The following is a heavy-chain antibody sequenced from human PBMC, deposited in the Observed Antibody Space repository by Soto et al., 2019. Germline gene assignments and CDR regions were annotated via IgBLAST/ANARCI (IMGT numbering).Heavy chain of an antibody. CDR2: IKEDGSEI. Sequence: EVQLVESGGGLVQPGGSLRLSCVASGFTFSSYWMCWVRQVPGNGLEWVANIKEDGSEIHYVDSVKGRFTISRDNAKNSLYLQMSSLRVEDTAVYHCVRSSGWTGDYWGQGILVTVSS. D-gene: IGHD3-10*01. CDR1: GFTFSSYW. V-gene: IGHV3-7*04. J-gene: IGHJ4*02. CDR3: VRSSGWTGDY.